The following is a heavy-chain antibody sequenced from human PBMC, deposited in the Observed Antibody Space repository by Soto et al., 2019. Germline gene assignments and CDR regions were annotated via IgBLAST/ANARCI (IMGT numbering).Heavy chain of an antibody. J-gene: IGHJ6*02. D-gene: IGHD3-22*01. CDR3: AREKIGGILDSSGYYYYYYGMDV. V-gene: IGHV3-74*01. CDR1: GFTFSSYW. CDR2: INSDGSST. Sequence: PGGSLRLSCAASGFTFSSYWMHWVRQALGKGLVWVSRINSDGSSTSYADSVKGRFTISRDNAKNTLYLQMNSLRAEDTAVYYCAREKIGGILDSSGYYYYYYGMDVWGQGTTVTVSS.